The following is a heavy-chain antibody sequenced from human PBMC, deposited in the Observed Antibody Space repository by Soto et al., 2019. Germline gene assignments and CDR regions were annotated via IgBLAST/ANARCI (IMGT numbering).Heavy chain of an antibody. J-gene: IGHJ5*02. CDR3: ASVGITTRWFDP. V-gene: IGHV3-66*01. Sequence: EVHLVESGGGVVQPGGSLRLSCAASGFTVSTNNMIWVRQAPGKGPEWVSAIYSDGNSYYTDSVQGRFTISRDNSKNTLDLQMNSLRVEDTAIYYCASVGITTRWFDPWGPGALVTVSS. D-gene: IGHD1-26*01. CDR1: GFTVSTNN. CDR2: IYSDGNS.